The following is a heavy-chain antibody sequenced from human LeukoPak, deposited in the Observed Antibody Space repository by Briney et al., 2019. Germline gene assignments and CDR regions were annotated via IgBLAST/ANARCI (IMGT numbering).Heavy chain of an antibody. D-gene: IGHD1-14*01. V-gene: IGHV4-61*01. CDR1: GGSVTSDSDY. CDR2: LHYTGST. J-gene: IGHJ3*02. CDR3: ARDQPGLDAFDI. Sequence: SETLSLTCSVPGGSVTSDSDYWSWIRQPPGKGLEWIGYLHYTGSTTYNPSLKSRVTISVDTSKNQFSLKLSSVTAADSAVYYSARDQPGLDAFDIWGQGTMVTVSS.